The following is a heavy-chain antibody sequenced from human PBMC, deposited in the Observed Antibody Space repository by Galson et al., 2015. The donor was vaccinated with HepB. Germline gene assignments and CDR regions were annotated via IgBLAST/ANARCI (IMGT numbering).Heavy chain of an antibody. CDR2: IYYSGST. CDR1: GGSISSGGYY. J-gene: IGHJ6*02. Sequence: TLSLTCTVSGGSISSGGYYWSWIRQHPGKGLEWIGYIYYSGSTYYNPSLKSRVTISVDTSKNQFSLKLSSVTAADTAVYYCARSVRTFPYYYYYYGMDVWGQGTTVTVSS. V-gene: IGHV4-31*03. CDR3: ARSVRTFPYYYYYYGMDV. D-gene: IGHD3-16*01.